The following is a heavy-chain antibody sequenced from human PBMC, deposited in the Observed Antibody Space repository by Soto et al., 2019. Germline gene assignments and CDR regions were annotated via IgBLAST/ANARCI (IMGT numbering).Heavy chain of an antibody. V-gene: IGHV3-53*01. CDR2: IYSGGST. Sequence: GGSLRLSCAASGFTVSSNYMSWVRQAPGKGLEWVSVIYSGGSTYYADSVKGRFTISRDNLKNTLYLQMNSLRAEDTAVYYCARVRYFDCAYDYWGQGTLVTVSS. J-gene: IGHJ4*02. CDR3: ARVRYFDCAYDY. D-gene: IGHD3-9*01. CDR1: GFTVSSNY.